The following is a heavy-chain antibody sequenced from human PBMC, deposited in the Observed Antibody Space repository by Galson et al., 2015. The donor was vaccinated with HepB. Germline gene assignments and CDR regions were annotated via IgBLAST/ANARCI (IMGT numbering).Heavy chain of an antibody. D-gene: IGHD6-19*01. CDR1: GFTFSSYA. J-gene: IGHJ5*02. Sequence: SLRLSCAASGFTFSSYAMSWVRQVPAKGLEWVAGISGSGTVTFYADSVKGRFTISRDNSKNTLNLVMNSLRADDSAVYYCAQAPKHRVAVPTAWGQGTRVTVSS. V-gene: IGHV3-23*01. CDR3: AQAPKHRVAVPTA. CDR2: ISGSGTVT.